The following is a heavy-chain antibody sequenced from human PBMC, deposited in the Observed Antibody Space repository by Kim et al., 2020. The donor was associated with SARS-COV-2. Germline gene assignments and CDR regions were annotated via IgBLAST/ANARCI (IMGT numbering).Heavy chain of an antibody. CDR3: ARDNYYYDSSGYSPVDY. CDR1: GFTFSSYS. V-gene: IGHV3-48*02. D-gene: IGHD3-22*01. Sequence: GGSLRLSCAASGFTFSSYSMNWVRQAPGKGLEWVSYISSSSSTIYYADSVKGRFTISRDNAKNSLYLQMNSLRDEDTAVYYCARDNYYYDSSGYSPVDYWGQVTLVTVSS. J-gene: IGHJ4*02. CDR2: ISSSSSTI.